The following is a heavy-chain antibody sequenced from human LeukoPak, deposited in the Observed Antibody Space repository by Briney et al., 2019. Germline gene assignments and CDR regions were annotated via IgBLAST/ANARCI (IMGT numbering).Heavy chain of an antibody. CDR1: GYTFTSYY. V-gene: IGHV1-46*01. CDR2: LNPSGTST. CDR3: ARAENGDYLYFFDY. D-gene: IGHD4-17*01. J-gene: IGHJ4*02. Sequence: ASVKVSCKASGYTFTSYYMHWVRQAPGQGLEWMGMLNPSGTSTRYAQKFQGRVTMTRDTSTSTVYMEPSSLRSDDTAVYYCARAENGDYLYFFDYWGQGTLVTVSS.